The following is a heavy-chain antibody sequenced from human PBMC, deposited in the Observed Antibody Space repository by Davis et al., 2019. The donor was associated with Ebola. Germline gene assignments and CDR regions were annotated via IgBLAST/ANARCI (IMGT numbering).Heavy chain of an antibody. CDR1: GFTFSSYW. J-gene: IGHJ4*02. D-gene: IGHD1-26*01. V-gene: IGHV3-74*01. Sequence: GESLKISCAASGFTFSSYWMHWVRQVPGKGLVWVSHINSDGSSTNYADSAKGRFTISRDNAKNTLYLQMNSLRVEDTAVYYCARESGSHDYWGQGTLVTVSS. CDR3: ARESGSHDY. CDR2: INSDGSST.